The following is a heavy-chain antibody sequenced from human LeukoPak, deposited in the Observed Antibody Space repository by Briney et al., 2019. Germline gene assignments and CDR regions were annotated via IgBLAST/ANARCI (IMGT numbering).Heavy chain of an antibody. D-gene: IGHD7-27*01. V-gene: IGHV3-7*04. CDR3: ARVLGLKGFDS. CDR1: GFTLSANW. J-gene: IGHJ5*01. CDR2: IRDDGSEE. Sequence: GGSLRLSCAASGFTLSANWMTWVRQAPGRGLEWVANIRDDGSEEYYGDSVRGRFTISRDNAKNSVDLQIHSLRVEDTAVYYCARVLGLKGFDSWGQGTLVTVSS.